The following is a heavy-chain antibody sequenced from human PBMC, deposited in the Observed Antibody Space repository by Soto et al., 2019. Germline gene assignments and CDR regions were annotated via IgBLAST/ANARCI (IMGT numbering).Heavy chain of an antibody. CDR2: IYYSGST. CDR1: GGSISSYY. V-gene: IGHV4-59*01. D-gene: IGHD3-22*01. J-gene: IGHJ4*02. CDR3: ARIWYYYDSSGPQAGYYFDY. Sequence: SETLSLTCTVSGGSISSYYWSWIRQPPGKGLEWIGYIYYSGSTNYNPSLKSRVTISVDTSKNQFSLKLSSVTAADTAVYYCARIWYYYDSSGPQAGYYFDYWGQGTLATVSS.